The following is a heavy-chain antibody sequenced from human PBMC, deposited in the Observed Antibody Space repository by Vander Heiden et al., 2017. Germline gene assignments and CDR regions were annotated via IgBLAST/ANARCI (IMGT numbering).Heavy chain of an antibody. CDR3: VRNYYDSRGYYFIDS. Sequence: LQESRSGMGTPSETLSVNSPMSGGSMGNYDWTRLRQPAGKALERLGRIYSGGSTNYNPSLKSRVTMSVATSKNHFSLKLTSVTAADTAVYYCVRNYYDSRGYYFIDSWGQGTLVTVS. D-gene: IGHD3-22*01. J-gene: IGHJ4*02. V-gene: IGHV4-4*07. CDR2: IYSGGST. CDR1: GGSMGNYD.